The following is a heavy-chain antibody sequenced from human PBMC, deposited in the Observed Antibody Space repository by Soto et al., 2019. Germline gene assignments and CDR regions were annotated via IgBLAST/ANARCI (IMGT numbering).Heavy chain of an antibody. J-gene: IGHJ6*02. V-gene: IGHV1-2*04. Sequence: ASVKVSCKASGYTFTGYYMHWVRQAPGQGLEWMGWINPNSGGTNYAQKFQGWVTMTRDTSISTAYMELSRLRSDDTAVYYCARDSSSGGRGNTGGGMDVWGQGTTVIVSS. CDR2: INPNSGGT. CDR1: GYTFTGYY. D-gene: IGHD2-15*01. CDR3: ARDSSSGGRGNTGGGMDV.